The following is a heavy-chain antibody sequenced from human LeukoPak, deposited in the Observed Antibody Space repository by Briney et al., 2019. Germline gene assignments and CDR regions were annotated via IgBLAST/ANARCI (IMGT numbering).Heavy chain of an antibody. CDR1: GFTFSSYA. V-gene: IGHV3-23*01. Sequence: GGSLRLSCAASGFTFSSYAMSWVRQAPGKGLEWVSANSGSGGSTYYADSVEGRFNISRYNSKNTLYLQMNSQRAEEMAVYYCAKTGQDYVWGCYRSPYYYGMDVWGQGTTVTVSS. D-gene: IGHD3-16*02. J-gene: IGHJ6*02. CDR2: NSGSGGST. CDR3: AKTGQDYVWGCYRSPYYYGMDV.